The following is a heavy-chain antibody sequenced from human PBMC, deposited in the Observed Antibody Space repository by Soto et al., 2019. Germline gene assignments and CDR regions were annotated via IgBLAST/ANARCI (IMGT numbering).Heavy chain of an antibody. Sequence: QVQLQESGPGLVKPSQTLSLTCTVSGGSISSGGYYWSWIRQHPGKGLEWIGYIYYSGSIYYNPYLKSRVTISVDTSKNQFSLNLSSVTAADTAVYYCARGGYCSGGSCYFYYYGMDVWGQGTRVTVSS. V-gene: IGHV4-31*03. D-gene: IGHD2-15*01. CDR3: ARGGYCSGGSCYFYYYGMDV. J-gene: IGHJ6*02. CDR2: IYYSGSI. CDR1: GGSISSGGYY.